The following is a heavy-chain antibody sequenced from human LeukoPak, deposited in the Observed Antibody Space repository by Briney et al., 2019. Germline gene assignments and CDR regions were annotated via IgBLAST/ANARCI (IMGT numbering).Heavy chain of an antibody. V-gene: IGHV4-59*01. J-gene: IGHJ6*03. Sequence: PSETLSPTCTVSGGSISSYYWSWIRQPPGKGLEWIGYIYYSGSTNYNPSLKSRVTISVDTSKNQFSLKLSSVTAADTAVYYCATNYYDSRGNYYYYMDVWGKGTTVTISS. CDR3: ATNYYDSRGNYYYYMDV. D-gene: IGHD3-22*01. CDR1: GGSISSYY. CDR2: IYYSGST.